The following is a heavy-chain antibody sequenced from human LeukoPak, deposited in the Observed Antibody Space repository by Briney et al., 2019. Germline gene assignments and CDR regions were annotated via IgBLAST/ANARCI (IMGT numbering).Heavy chain of an antibody. V-gene: IGHV3-23*01. J-gene: IGHJ5*02. Sequence: GGSLRLSCAASGFTFSNYPMSWVRQIPGKGLEWVATISGSSDRTYYADSVRGRFTISRDNSKNTLYLQMNSLRADDTAVYYCAKDRSIYCSSSGCYLNWFDPWGQGALVTVSS. CDR1: GFTFSNYP. D-gene: IGHD2-2*01. CDR3: AKDRSIYCSSSGCYLNWFDP. CDR2: ISGSSDRT.